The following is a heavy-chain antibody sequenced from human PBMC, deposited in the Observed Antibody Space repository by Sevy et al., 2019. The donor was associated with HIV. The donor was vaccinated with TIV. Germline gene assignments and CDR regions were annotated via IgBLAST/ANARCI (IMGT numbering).Heavy chain of an antibody. CDR1: GFTVSGVH. V-gene: IGHV3-53*01. Sequence: GGSLRLSCSASGFTVSGVHMTWVRQASGKGLEWVSVIYDGGSTYYADSVKGRFIISGDNSKNKLYLQMNSLRVEDTAVYYCARWYFKMDVWGQGATVTVSS. D-gene: IGHD6-13*01. CDR2: IYDGGST. J-gene: IGHJ6*02. CDR3: ARWYFKMDV.